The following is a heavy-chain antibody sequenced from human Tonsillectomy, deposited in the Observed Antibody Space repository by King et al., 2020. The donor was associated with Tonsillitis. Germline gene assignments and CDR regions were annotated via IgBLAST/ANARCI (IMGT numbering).Heavy chain of an antibody. V-gene: IGHV4-4*07. D-gene: IGHD3-22*01. CDR1: GGSISSYY. J-gene: IGHJ2*01. CDR2: IYTSGST. Sequence: VQLQESGPGLVKPSETLSLTCTVSGGSISSYYWSWIRQPAGKGLEWIGRIYTSGSTNYNPSLKSRVTMSVDTSKNQFSLKLSSVTAADTAVYYCARGGGGYYDSSGYLSDRYWYFDLWGRGTLVTVSS. CDR3: ARGGGGYYDSSGYLSDRYWYFDL.